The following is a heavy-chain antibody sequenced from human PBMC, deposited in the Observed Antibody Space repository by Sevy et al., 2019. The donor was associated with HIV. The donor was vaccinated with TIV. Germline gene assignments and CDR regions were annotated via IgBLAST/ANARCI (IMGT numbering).Heavy chain of an antibody. CDR2: IYYSGST. CDR3: ARVSGGSSIFDY. D-gene: IGHD2-15*01. V-gene: IGHV4-30-4*01. CDR1: GGSISSGDYY. J-gene: IGHJ4*02. Sequence: SETLYLTCTVSGGSISSGDYYWSWIRQPPGKGLEWIGYIYYSGSTYYNPSLKSRVTISVDTSKNQFSLKLSSVTAADTAVYYCARVSGGSSIFDYWGQGTLVTVSS.